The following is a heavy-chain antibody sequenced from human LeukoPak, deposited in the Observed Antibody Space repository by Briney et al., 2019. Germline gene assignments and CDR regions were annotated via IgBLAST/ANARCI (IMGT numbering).Heavy chain of an antibody. CDR1: GYIFTNYW. CDR3: ARRGYCHSTTCPVVDWFDP. J-gene: IGHJ5*02. CDR2: IYPSDSDT. D-gene: IGHD2/OR15-2a*01. V-gene: IGHV5-51*01. Sequence: GESLKISCKGSGYIFTNYWIGWARQMPGKGLEWMGIIYPSDSDTRYSPSFQGQVTMSVDKSISTAYLQWSSLKASDTAMYYCARRGYCHSTTCPVVDWFDPWGQGTLVTVSS.